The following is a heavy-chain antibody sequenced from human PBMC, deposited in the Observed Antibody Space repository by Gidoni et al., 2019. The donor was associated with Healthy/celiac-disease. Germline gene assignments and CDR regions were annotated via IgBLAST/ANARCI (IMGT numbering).Heavy chain of an antibody. D-gene: IGHD3-22*01. CDR1: GSTYPGYY. V-gene: IGHV1-2*02. CDR2: INPNSGGT. CDR3: ARDRVYDSSGPFGY. Sequence: QVQLVQSGTEVKKPGASVKVSFTASGSTYPGYYMHWVRQAPGQGLEWMGWINPNSGGTNYAQKFQGRVTMTRDTSISTAYMELSRLRSDDTAVYYCARDRVYDSSGPFGYWGQGTLVTVSS. J-gene: IGHJ4*02.